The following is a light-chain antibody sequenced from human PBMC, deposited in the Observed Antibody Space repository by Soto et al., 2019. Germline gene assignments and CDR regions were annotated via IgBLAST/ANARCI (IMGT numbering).Light chain of an antibody. CDR2: DAS. Sequence: EIVLTQSPATLSLTPGERATLSCRASQSIRNDLAWYQQKPGQAPRLLIYDASNRATGIPARFSGSGSGTDFTLTSGSLEPEDFAGYDCQQRSSWPPLTFGGGTKVEIK. CDR3: QQRSSWPPLT. V-gene: IGKV3-11*01. J-gene: IGKJ4*01. CDR1: QSIRND.